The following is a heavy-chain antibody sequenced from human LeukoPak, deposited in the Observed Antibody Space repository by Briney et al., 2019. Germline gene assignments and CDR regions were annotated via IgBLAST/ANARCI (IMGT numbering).Heavy chain of an antibody. CDR1: GGTFANCA. V-gene: IGHV1-69*01. D-gene: IGHD3-3*01. Sequence: SVKVSCTASGGTFANCAISWVRKAPGQGLEWMGGIIPIFGTGDSAQKFQGRLTITADESTRTTYMELSSLRSEDTAVYYCAKGHDDFRQFDYWGQGTLVTVSS. CDR2: IIPIFGTG. CDR3: AKGHDDFRQFDY. J-gene: IGHJ4*02.